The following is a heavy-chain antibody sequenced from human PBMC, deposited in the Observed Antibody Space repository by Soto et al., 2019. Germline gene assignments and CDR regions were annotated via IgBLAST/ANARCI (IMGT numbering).Heavy chain of an antibody. V-gene: IGHV4-30-4*01. D-gene: IGHD5-12*01. CDR3: SRDGVGYVRQGYHHGLDV. CDR1: GGSLSSGGSY. J-gene: IGHJ6*02. CDR2: IYYSGSS. Sequence: PSETMSLTCALSGGSLSSGGSYWSWIRQPPGKGLEWIGYIYYSGSSYYHPSLQSRVTIAIDASKNQFTLKLRSVTAADTSMYYCSRDGVGYVRQGYHHGLDVWGQGTTVTVSS.